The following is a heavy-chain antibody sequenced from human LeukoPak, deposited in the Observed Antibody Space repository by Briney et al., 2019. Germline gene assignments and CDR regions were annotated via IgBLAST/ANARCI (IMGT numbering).Heavy chain of an antibody. V-gene: IGHV1-8*01. CDR1: GYTFTSYD. D-gene: IGHD3-22*01. Sequence: ASVKVSCKASGYTFTSYDINWVRQATGQGPEWMGWMNPNSGNTGYAQKFQGRVTMTRNTSISTAYMELSSLRSEDTAVYYCARARHRRYYYDSSGYYFFDYWGQGTLVTVSS. J-gene: IGHJ4*02. CDR2: MNPNSGNT. CDR3: ARARHRRYYYDSSGYYFFDY.